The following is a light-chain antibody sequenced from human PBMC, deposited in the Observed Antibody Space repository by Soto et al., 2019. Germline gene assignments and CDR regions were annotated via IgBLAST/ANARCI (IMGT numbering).Light chain of an antibody. CDR1: SSDVGGYNY. CDR3: TSYTSISLYV. CDR2: EVS. J-gene: IGLJ1*01. Sequence: QSVLTQPASASGSPGQSITISCTGTSSDVGGYNYVSWYQQHPGKAPKLMIYEVSNRPSGVSNRFSGSKSGNTASLTISGLQAVDEADYYCTSYTSISLYVFGTGTKVTVL. V-gene: IGLV2-14*01.